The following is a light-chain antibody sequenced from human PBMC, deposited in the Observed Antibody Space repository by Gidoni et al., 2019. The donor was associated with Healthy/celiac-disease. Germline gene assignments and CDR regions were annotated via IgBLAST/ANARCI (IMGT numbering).Light chain of an antibody. V-gene: IGKV3-20*01. Sequence: EIVLTQSPGTLSLSPGERATLSCRASQSVSSTYLAWYQQKPGQAPRLLIYGASSRVTDFTLTISRLEPEDFAVYYCQQGAFXQXTKVEMK. J-gene: IGKJ1*01. CDR1: QSVSSTY. CDR2: GAS. CDR3: QQGA.